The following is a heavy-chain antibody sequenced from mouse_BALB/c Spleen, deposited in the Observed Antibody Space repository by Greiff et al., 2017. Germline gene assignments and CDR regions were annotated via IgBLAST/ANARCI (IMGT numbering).Heavy chain of an antibody. CDR3: ARSGGYHYFDY. CDR1: GFTFSSFG. CDR2: ISSGSSTI. V-gene: IGHV5-17*02. J-gene: IGHJ2*01. D-gene: IGHD2-2*01. Sequence: EVMLVESGGGLVQPGGSRKLSCAASGFTFSSFGMHWVRQAPEKGLEWVAYISSGSSTIYYADTVKGRFTISRDNPKNTLFLQMTSLRSEDTAMYYCARSGGYHYFDYWGQGTTLTVSS.